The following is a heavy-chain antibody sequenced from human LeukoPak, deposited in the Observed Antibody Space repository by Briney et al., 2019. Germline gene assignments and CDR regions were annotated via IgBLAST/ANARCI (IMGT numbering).Heavy chain of an antibody. CDR2: IRNDGSNK. CDR1: GFTFSSYG. CDR3: AKGPNYDILTGWRKTHNAFDV. J-gene: IGHJ3*01. Sequence: GGSLRLSCAASGFTFSSYGMHWVRQAPGKGLEWVAFIRNDGSNKYYADSVKGRFTISRDNSKNTLYLQMNSLRPEDTAVYYCAKGPNYDILTGWRKTHNAFDVWGQGTMVTVSS. V-gene: IGHV3-30*02. D-gene: IGHD3-9*01.